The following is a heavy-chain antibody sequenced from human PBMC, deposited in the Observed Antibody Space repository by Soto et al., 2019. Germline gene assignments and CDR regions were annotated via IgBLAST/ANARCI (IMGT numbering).Heavy chain of an antibody. CDR2: INPNSGGT. V-gene: IGHV1-2*04. Sequence: ASVKVSCKASGYTFTGYYMHWVRQAPGQGLEWMGWINPNSGGTNYAQKFQGWVTMTRDTSISTAYMELSRLRSDDTAVYYCARDLGYSYGYSMDVWGQGTTVPVSS. D-gene: IGHD5-18*01. J-gene: IGHJ6*02. CDR1: GYTFTGYY. CDR3: ARDLGYSYGYSMDV.